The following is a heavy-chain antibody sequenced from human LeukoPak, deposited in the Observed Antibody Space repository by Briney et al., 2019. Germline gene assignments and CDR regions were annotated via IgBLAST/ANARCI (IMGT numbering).Heavy chain of an antibody. D-gene: IGHD3-10*01. V-gene: IGHV3-23*01. CDR1: GFTFISYS. J-gene: IGHJ4*02. CDR3: AKDDAWLRFGE. Sequence: GGSLRLSCAVSGFTFISYSMNWVRQAPGKGLEWVSGISPSGDITYYADSVKGRFTISRDNSKNTLYLEVISLTAEDTAVYYCAKDDAWLRFGEWSQGTLVTVSS. CDR2: ISPSGDIT.